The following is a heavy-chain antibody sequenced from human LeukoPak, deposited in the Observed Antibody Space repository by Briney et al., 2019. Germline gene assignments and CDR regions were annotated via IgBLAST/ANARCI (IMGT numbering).Heavy chain of an antibody. D-gene: IGHD5-18*01. CDR2: IYYSGST. J-gene: IGHJ6*03. V-gene: IGHV4-59*01. Sequence: SETLSLTCTVSGGSISSYYWSWIRQPPGKGLEWIGYIYYSGSTNYNPSLKSRVTISVDTSKNQFSLKLSSVTAADTAVYYCARERGYSYGYYYYYYMDVWGKGTTVTISS. CDR3: ARERGYSYGYYYYYYMDV. CDR1: GGSISSYY.